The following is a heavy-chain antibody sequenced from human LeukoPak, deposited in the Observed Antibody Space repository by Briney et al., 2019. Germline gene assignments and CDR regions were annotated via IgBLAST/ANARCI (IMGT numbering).Heavy chain of an antibody. CDR1: GGSFSGYY. D-gene: IGHD2-8*01. CDR2: INHSGST. Sequence: SETLSLTCAVYGGSFSGYYWSWIRQPPGKGLEWIGEINHSGSTNYNPSLKSRVTISVDTSKNQFSLKLNSVTAADTAVYYCARGDRPREIPPLIRKKNAFDIWGQGTMVTVSS. V-gene: IGHV4-34*01. CDR3: ARGDRPREIPPLIRKKNAFDI. J-gene: IGHJ3*02.